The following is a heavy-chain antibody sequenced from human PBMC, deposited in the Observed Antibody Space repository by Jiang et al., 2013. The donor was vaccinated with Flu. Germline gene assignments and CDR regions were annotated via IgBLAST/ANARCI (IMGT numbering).Heavy chain of an antibody. CDR3: AREVSFVLVVYAIGRWFDP. CDR2: T. V-gene: IGHV1-46*01. Sequence: TSYAQKFQGRVTMTRDTSTSTVYMELSSLRSEDTAVYYCAREVSFVLVVYAIGRWFDPWGQGTLVTVSS. D-gene: IGHD2-8*02. J-gene: IGHJ5*02.